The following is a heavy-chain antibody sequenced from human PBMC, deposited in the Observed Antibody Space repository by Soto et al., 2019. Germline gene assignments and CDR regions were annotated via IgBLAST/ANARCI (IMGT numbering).Heavy chain of an antibody. CDR3: GSVFEY. V-gene: IGHV3-74*01. J-gene: IGHJ4*02. CDR1: GFTYTNYW. CDR2: IDRDGIYT. Sequence: DVQLVESGGGLVQPGGSLRLSCAASGFTYTNYWMHWVRQAPEKGLVWVSRIDRDGIYTSYADSVKGRFTISRDNAKNTLYLQMNDLRTEDTAVYYCGSVFEYWDQGSLVTVSS.